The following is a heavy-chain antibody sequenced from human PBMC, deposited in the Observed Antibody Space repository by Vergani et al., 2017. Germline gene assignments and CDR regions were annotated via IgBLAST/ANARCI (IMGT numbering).Heavy chain of an antibody. D-gene: IGHD6-19*01. CDR2: ISYDGSNQ. Sequence: QVQLVESGGGVVQPGRSLRLSCAASGFTFSGYGMHWVRQAPGQGLELVAVISYDGSNQYYADSVKGRFTISRDNFRNTLYLKMNSMRAEDTAVYYCAKELGRIAVACNDYWGQGTLVTVSS. CDR3: AKELGRIAVACNDY. CDR1: GFTFSGYG. J-gene: IGHJ4*02. V-gene: IGHV3-30*18.